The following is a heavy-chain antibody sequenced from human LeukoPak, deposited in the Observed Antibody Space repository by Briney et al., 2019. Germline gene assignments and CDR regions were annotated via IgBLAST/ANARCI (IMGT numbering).Heavy chain of an antibody. V-gene: IGHV3-30-3*01. CDR1: GFTFSTYA. J-gene: IGHJ4*02. D-gene: IGHD3-10*01. CDR2: ISYDGSNK. CDR3: AREWTKEILRGVIIEGLDY. Sequence: PGRSLRLSCAASGFTFSTYAMYWVRQAPGKGLEWVSLISYDGSNKYYADSVKGRFTISRDNSRNTLYLQMNSLRVEDTAVYYCAREWTKEILRGVIIEGLDYWGQGTLVTVSS.